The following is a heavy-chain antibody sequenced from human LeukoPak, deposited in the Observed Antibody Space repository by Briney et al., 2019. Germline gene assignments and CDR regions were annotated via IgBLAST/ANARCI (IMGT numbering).Heavy chain of an antibody. CDR2: IYSSGST. D-gene: IGHD5-18*01. V-gene: IGHV4-59*01. Sequence: SETLSLTCTVSGGSISSYHWSWIRQPPGKGLESIGYIYSSGSTHYNPSLKSRVTISVDTSKNQFSLKLSSVTAADTAVYYCARAPATTAMVRYHDYWGQGTLVTVSS. CDR1: GGSISSYH. J-gene: IGHJ4*02. CDR3: ARAPATTAMVRYHDY.